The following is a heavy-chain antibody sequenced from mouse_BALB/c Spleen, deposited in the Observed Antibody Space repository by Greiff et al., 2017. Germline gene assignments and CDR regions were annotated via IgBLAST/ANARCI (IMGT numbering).Heavy chain of an antibody. D-gene: IGHD2-10*02. CDR2: INPSSGYT. Sequence: QVQLKQSGAELARPGASVKMSCKASGYTFTSYTMHWVKQRPGQGLEWIGYINPSSGYTNYNQKFKDKATLTADKSSSTAYMQLSSLTSEDSAVYYCARGEYGNFYFDYWGQGTTLTVSS. CDR3: ARGEYGNFYFDY. J-gene: IGHJ2*01. CDR1: GYTFTSYT. V-gene: IGHV1-4*01.